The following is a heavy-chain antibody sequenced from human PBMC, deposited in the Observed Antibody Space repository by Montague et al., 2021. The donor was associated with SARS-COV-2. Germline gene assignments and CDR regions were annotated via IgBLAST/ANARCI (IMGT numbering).Heavy chain of an antibody. Sequence: SETLSLTCAVSGGSITSTNWWKWVRQPPGKRLEWFGKISHGGSTAYNPPLKSRVIILADRSKNQFSLNLSYVIAADSATYYCTKGTYGIPILDQIYYYGMDVWGQGTAVIVSS. V-gene: IGHV4-4*02. J-gene: IGHJ6*02. CDR2: ISHGGST. CDR1: GGSITSTNW. CDR3: TKGTYGIPILDQIYYYGMDV. D-gene: IGHD3-3*01.